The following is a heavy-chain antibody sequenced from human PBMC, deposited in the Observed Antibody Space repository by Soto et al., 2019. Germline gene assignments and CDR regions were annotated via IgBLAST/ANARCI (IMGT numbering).Heavy chain of an antibody. J-gene: IGHJ5*02. V-gene: IGHV4-59*01. Sequence: SETLSLTCTVSGGSISSYYWSWIRQPPGKGLEWIGYIYYSGNTNYNPSLKSRVTISVDTSKNQFSLKLSSVTAADTAVYYCAREVVAAGGHEFDPWGQGTLVTVSS. CDR3: AREVVAAGGHEFDP. CDR2: IYYSGNT. D-gene: IGHD2-2*01. CDR1: GGSISSYY.